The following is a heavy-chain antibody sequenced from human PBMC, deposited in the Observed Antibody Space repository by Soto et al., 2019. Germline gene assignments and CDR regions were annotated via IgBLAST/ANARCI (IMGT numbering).Heavy chain of an antibody. V-gene: IGHV3-23*01. J-gene: IGHJ4*02. CDR2: ISESGGST. Sequence: PGGSLRLSCAASGFSFSDYAMSWVRQAPGKGLEWVSVISESGGSTHYADSVRGRFTVSRDNSKNSLSLRMNSLRDEDTAVYFCAKRSQYSSGWYSPIFGYWGQGALVTVSS. CDR1: GFSFSDYA. CDR3: AKRSQYSSGWYSPIFGY. D-gene: IGHD6-13*01.